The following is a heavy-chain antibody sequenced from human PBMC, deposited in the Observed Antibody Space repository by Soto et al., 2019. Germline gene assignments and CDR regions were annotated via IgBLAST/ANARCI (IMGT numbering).Heavy chain of an antibody. CDR3: ATDRQNWNYGLFDY. CDR1: GYTLTELS. J-gene: IGHJ4*02. Sequence: ASVKVSCKXSGYTLTELSMHWVRQAPGKGLEWMGGFDPEDGETIYAQKFQGRVTMTEDTSTDTAYMELSSLRSEDTAVYYCATDRQNWNYGLFDYWGQGTLVTVSS. CDR2: FDPEDGET. V-gene: IGHV1-24*01. D-gene: IGHD1-7*01.